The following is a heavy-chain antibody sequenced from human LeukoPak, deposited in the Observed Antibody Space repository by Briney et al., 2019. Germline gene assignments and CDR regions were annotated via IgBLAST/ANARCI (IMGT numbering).Heavy chain of an antibody. CDR1: GGSFSAYY. CDR2: ISHRGST. Sequence: PSETLSLTCAVYGGSFSAYYWSWIRQSPGKGLEWIGEISHRGSTTYNPSLKSRATISVDTSKNQFSLKVNSVTAADTAVYYCASSDYGDYPGTDYWGQGILVTVSS. V-gene: IGHV4-34*01. CDR3: ASSDYGDYPGTDY. D-gene: IGHD4-17*01. J-gene: IGHJ4*02.